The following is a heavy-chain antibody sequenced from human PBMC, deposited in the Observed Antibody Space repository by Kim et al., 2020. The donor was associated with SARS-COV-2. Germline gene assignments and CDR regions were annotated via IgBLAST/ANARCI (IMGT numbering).Heavy chain of an antibody. CDR3: VKEAAFTTIVVDYYFDH. J-gene: IGHJ4*02. Sequence: VEGRFTISRDNSKNTLYLQMNSLRTEDTALYDCVKEAAFTTIVVDYYFDHWGQGTLVTVSS. D-gene: IGHD3-22*01. V-gene: IGHV3-30*02.